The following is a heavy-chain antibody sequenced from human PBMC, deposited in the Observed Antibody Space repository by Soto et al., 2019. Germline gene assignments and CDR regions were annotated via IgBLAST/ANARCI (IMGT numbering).Heavy chain of an antibody. Sequence: QVQLVESGGGVVQPGRSLRLSCAASGFTFSSYGMHWVRQAPGKGLEWVAVISYDGSNKYYADSVKGRFTISRDNSKNTLYLQMNSLRAEDTAVYYCAKTTTSIAVAGHFDYWGQGTLVTVSS. D-gene: IGHD6-19*01. CDR1: GFTFSSYG. CDR2: ISYDGSNK. CDR3: AKTTTSIAVAGHFDY. V-gene: IGHV3-30*18. J-gene: IGHJ4*02.